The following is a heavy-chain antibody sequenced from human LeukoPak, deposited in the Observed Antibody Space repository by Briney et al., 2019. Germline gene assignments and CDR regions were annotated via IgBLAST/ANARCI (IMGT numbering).Heavy chain of an antibody. V-gene: IGHV3-11*04. CDR1: GFTFSDYY. D-gene: IGHD1-26*01. Sequence: PGGSLRLSCAASGFTFSDYYMSWIRQAPGKGLEWVSYISSSSSTIYYADSVKGRFTISRDNAKNSLYLQMNSLRAEDTAVYYCAKSEPPGYAFDIWGQGTMVTVSS. CDR2: ISSSSSTI. J-gene: IGHJ3*02. CDR3: AKSEPPGYAFDI.